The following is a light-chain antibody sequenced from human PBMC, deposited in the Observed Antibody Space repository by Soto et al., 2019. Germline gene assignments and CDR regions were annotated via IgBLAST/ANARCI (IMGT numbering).Light chain of an antibody. CDR3: QQYGTSPPET. V-gene: IGKV3-20*01. CDR2: AAS. J-gene: IGKJ1*01. Sequence: EIVLTQSPGTLSLFPGKRATLSCRASQSVSSSYFAWYQQKPGQAPRLLIYAASSRATGNPDRFSGSGSGTDFTLTISRLEPEDFALYYCQQYGTSPPETFGQGTKGEIK. CDR1: QSVSSSY.